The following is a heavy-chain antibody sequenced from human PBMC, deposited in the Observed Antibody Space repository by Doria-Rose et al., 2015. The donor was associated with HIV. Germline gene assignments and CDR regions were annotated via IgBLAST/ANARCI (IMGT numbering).Heavy chain of an antibody. D-gene: IGHD6-13*01. J-gene: IGHJ4*02. V-gene: IGHV2-26*01. CDR2: TFSDDER. CDR1: GVSLSSPGMG. Sequence: QITLKESGPVLVKPTETLTLTCTVSGVSLSSPGMGVSWIRQPPGKALEWLAHTFSDDERSYTTSLKSRLTISRGTSKSQMVLTMTDMDPVDTATYYCARIKSSRWYHKYYFDFWGQGTLVIVSA. CDR3: ARIKSSRWYHKYYFDF.